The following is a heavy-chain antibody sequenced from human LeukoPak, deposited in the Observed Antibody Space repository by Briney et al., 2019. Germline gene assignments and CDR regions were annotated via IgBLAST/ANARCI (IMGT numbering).Heavy chain of an antibody. V-gene: IGHV5-51*01. CDR3: ARLSDSSGTIDY. Sequence: GESLKISSKASGYSFTNYWIGWLRQMPGKGLECMGIIYPGDSDTRYCLSFQGQVTISADKSLISAYLHSSSPTDTDTAYYYCARLSDSSGTIDYWGQGNLVTVSS. CDR2: IYPGDSDT. CDR1: GYSFTNYW. J-gene: IGHJ4*02. D-gene: IGHD3-22*01.